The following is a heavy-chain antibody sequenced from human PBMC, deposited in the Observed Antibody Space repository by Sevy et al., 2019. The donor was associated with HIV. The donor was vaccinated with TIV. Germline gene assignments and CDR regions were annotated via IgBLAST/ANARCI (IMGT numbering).Heavy chain of an antibody. CDR1: GFTFSSYE. J-gene: IGHJ6*02. V-gene: IGHV3-48*03. CDR3: AREGTHYDFWSGYPPPHYYYYGMDV. CDR2: ISSSGSTI. D-gene: IGHD3-3*01. Sequence: GGSLRLSCAASGFTFSSYEMNWVRQAPGKGLEWVSYISSSGSTIYYADSVKGRFTISRDNAKNSLYLQRNSLRAEDTAVYYCAREGTHYDFWSGYPPPHYYYYGMDVCGQGTTVTVSS.